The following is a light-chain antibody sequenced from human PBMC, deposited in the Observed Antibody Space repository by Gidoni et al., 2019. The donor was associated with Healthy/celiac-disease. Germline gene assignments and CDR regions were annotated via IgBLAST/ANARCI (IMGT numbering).Light chain of an antibody. Sequence: EIVLTQSPATLSLSPGERATLSCRVSQSVSSYLAWYQQKPGQAPRLLIYDASNRATGIPARFSGSWSGTDFTLTISSLEPEDFAVYYCQQRSNWITFGQGTRLEIK. V-gene: IGKV3-11*01. J-gene: IGKJ5*01. CDR1: QSVSSY. CDR2: DAS. CDR3: QQRSNWIT.